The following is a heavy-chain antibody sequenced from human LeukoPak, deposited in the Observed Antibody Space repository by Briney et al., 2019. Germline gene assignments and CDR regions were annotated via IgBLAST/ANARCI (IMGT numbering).Heavy chain of an antibody. J-gene: IGHJ4*02. CDR3: ARAVGPLGSGYYLDFDY. D-gene: IGHD3-22*01. CDR2: TYYRSKWYN. Sequence: SQTLSLTCAISGDSVSSNSAAWNWIRQSPSRGLEWLGRTYYRSKWYNDYAVSVKSRITINPDTSKNQFSLQLNSVTPEDTAVYYCARAVGPLGSGYYLDFDYWGQGTLVTVSS. CDR1: GDSVSSNSAA. V-gene: IGHV6-1*01.